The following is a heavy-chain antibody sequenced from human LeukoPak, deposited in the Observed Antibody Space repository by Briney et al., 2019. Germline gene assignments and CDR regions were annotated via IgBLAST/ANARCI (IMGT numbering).Heavy chain of an antibody. CDR3: ARGLGIPGVYPDLRF. J-gene: IGHJ4*02. D-gene: IGHD5/OR15-5a*01. CDR2: FDPEDGET. Sequence: ASVTVSCKVSGYTLTELSMHWVRQAPGKGLEWMGGFDPEDGETIYAQKFQGRVTMTRDTSISTAYMELSSLRSEDTAVYYCARGLGIPGVYPDLRFWGQGTLVTVSS. V-gene: IGHV1-24*01. CDR1: GYTLTELS.